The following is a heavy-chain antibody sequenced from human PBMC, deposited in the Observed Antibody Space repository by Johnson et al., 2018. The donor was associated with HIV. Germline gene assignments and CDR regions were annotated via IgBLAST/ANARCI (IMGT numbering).Heavy chain of an antibody. Sequence: TTYADSVKGRFTISRDNAKNTLYLQMNSLRAEDTAVYYCAKEAADDAFDIWGQGTMVTVYS. CDR2: T. CDR3: AKEAADDAFDI. D-gene: IGHD6-25*01. J-gene: IGHJ3*02. V-gene: IGHV3-74*03.